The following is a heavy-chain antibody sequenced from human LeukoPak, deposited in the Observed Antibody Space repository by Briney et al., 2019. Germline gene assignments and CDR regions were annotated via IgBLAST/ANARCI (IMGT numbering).Heavy chain of an antibody. CDR2: IWDDGSNK. Sequence: PGRSLRLSCAVSGFNLSNYDMDWVRQAPGKGLEWVAVIWDDGSNKYYEESVKGRFIISSDISKKMLYLQMNNLRAEDTAVYYCARERGGQDWDFDLWGRGTLVTVSS. J-gene: IGHJ2*01. V-gene: IGHV3-33*01. CDR3: ARERGGQDWDFDL. D-gene: IGHD3-10*01. CDR1: GFNLSNYD.